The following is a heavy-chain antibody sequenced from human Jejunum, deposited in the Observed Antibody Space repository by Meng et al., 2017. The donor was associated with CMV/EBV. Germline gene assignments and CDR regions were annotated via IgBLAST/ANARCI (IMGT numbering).Heavy chain of an antibody. CDR2: IKQDGSGE. CDR1: GFTFSGHW. CDR3: ARWVWSHVDY. D-gene: IGHD2-21*01. Sequence: LSCAASGFTFSGHWMTWVRQAPGKGLECVATIKQDGSGEYCVDSVKGRFTISRDNAKNSLYLQMNSLRAEDTAVYYCARWVWSHVDYWGQGTLVTVSS. V-gene: IGHV3-7*01. J-gene: IGHJ4*02.